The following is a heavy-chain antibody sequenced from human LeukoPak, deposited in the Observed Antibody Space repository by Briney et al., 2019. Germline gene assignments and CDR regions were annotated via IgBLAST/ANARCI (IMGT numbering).Heavy chain of an antibody. CDR3: ARAKNGKANFEP. D-gene: IGHD1-1*01. V-gene: IGHV1-18*01. CDR2: SSAYNGNT. Sequence: ASVKVSFKASGYTFTSHGINWVRQPPGQGLERMGWSSAYNGNTNYAQKLQGRVTMPTDTYTNTAYMELRSQRSDETAVYYCARAKNGKANFEPWGQGTLVTVSS. CDR1: GYTFTSHG. J-gene: IGHJ4*03.